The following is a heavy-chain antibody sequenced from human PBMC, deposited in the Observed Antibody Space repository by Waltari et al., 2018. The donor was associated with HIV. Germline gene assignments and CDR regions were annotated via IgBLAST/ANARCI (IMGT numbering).Heavy chain of an antibody. D-gene: IGHD2-2*01. V-gene: IGHV4-59*01. CDR1: GGSISSYY. J-gene: IGHJ6*02. CDR3: ARDVVAGSYYGMDV. CDR2: IYYSGST. Sequence: QVQLQESGPGLVKPSETLSLTCTVSGGSISSYYWSWIRQPPGKGLEWIGYIYYSGSTNNNPSLKSRVTISVDTSKNQFSLKLSSVTAADTAVYYCARDVVAGSYYGMDVWGQGTTVTVSS.